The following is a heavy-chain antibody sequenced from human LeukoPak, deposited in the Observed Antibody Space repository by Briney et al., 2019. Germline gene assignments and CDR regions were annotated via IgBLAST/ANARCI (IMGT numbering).Heavy chain of an antibody. CDR2: INHSGST. CDR1: GGSFSGYY. CDR3: ARDQGGSGWYAPTYFDY. V-gene: IGHV4-34*01. D-gene: IGHD6-19*01. J-gene: IGHJ4*02. Sequence: MSSETLSLTCAVYGGSFSGYYWSWIRQPPGKGLEWIGEINHSGSTNYNPSLKSRVTMSIDTSKNQFSLKLSSVTAADTAVYYCARDQGGSGWYAPTYFDYWGQGTLVTVSS.